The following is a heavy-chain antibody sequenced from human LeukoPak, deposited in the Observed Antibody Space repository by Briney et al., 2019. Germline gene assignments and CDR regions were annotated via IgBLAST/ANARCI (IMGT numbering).Heavy chain of an antibody. V-gene: IGHV3-30*04. Sequence: GRSLRLSCAASGFTFSSYAIHWVRQAPGKGLEWVAVISYDGSNKYYADSVKGRFTISRDNSKNTLYLQLNSLRAEDTAVFYCATARGVRGADLDYFDYWGQGTLVTVSS. CDR1: GFTFSSYA. J-gene: IGHJ4*02. CDR2: ISYDGSNK. CDR3: ATARGVRGADLDYFDY. D-gene: IGHD3-10*01.